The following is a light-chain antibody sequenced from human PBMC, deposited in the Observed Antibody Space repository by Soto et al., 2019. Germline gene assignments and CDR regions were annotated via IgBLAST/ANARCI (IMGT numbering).Light chain of an antibody. J-gene: IGKJ4*01. CDR2: DAS. Sequence: EIVLTQSPASLSLSAGERATLSCRASQDINTYLAWYQQKPGQTPRLLIYDASNRATGIPARFSSSESGTDFTLTISRLEPEDFAIYYSQQRTYSLTFGGGTKVEIK. CDR1: QDINTY. CDR3: QQRTYSLT. V-gene: IGKV3-11*01.